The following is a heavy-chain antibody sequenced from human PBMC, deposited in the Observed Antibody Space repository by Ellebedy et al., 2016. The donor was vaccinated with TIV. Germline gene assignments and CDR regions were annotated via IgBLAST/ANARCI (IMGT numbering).Heavy chain of an antibody. CDR2: ITHSGST. CDR3: ARRADWEAFDI. J-gene: IGHJ3*02. V-gene: IGHV4-34*01. CDR1: GGSFSGYY. Sequence: SETLSLTXGVYGGSFSGYYWSWIRQPPGKGLEWIGEITHSGSTNYNPSLKSRVTISVDTSKNQLSLKLTSVTAADTAVYYCARRADWEAFDIWGQGTVVTVSS. D-gene: IGHD1-26*01.